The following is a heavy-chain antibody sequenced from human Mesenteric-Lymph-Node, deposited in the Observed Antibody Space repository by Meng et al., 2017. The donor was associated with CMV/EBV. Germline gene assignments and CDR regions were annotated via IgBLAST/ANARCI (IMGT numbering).Heavy chain of an antibody. CDR1: GFTFSSYS. CDR2: ISSSGSHV. CDR3: ARIHSSWHRDS. D-gene: IGHD5-18*01. V-gene: IGHV3-21*01. Sequence: LKISCAASGFTFSSYSMNWVRQAPGKGLEWVSSISSSGSHVQYADSVKGRFTVSRDNAKKSLYLQMSSLRAEDTAVYYCARIHSSWHRDSWGQGTLVTVSS. J-gene: IGHJ4*02.